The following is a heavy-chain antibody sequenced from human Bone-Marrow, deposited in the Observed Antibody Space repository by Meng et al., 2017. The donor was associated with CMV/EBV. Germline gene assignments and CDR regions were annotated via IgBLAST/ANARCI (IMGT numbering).Heavy chain of an antibody. J-gene: IGHJ6*02. V-gene: IGHV1-69*10. CDR2: IIPILGIA. D-gene: IGHD3-10*01. CDR3: ARDWPAREFGRGGMDV. Sequence: SVKVSCKASGGTFSSYAISWVRQAPGQGLEWMGGIIPILGIANYAQKFQGRVMITADKSTSTAYMELSSLRSEDTAVYYCARDWPAREFGRGGMDVWGQGTTVTVSS. CDR1: GGTFSSYA.